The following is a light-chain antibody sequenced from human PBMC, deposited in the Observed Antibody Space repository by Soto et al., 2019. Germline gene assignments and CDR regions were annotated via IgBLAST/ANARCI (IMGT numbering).Light chain of an antibody. J-gene: IGLJ1*01. CDR3: QSYDSSLSGSYV. V-gene: IGLV1-40*01. CDR1: SSNIGAGYD. CDR2: GNS. Sequence: QCVLTQPPSVSGAPGRRVTISCTGSSSNIGAGYDVHWYQQLPGTAPKLLTYGNSNRPSGVPDRFSGSKSGTSASLAITGLQAEDEADYYCQSYDSSLSGSYVFGTGTKVTVL.